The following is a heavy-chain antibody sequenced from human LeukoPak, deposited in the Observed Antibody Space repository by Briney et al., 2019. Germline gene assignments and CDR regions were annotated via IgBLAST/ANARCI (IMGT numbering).Heavy chain of an antibody. V-gene: IGHV1-2*02. J-gene: IGHJ3*02. Sequence: ASVKVSCKASGYTFTGHYLHWVRQAPGQGLEWMGWINPNSGVTSYAQRFQGRVAVTRDTSIDTAYMELSMLRSDDTAVYYCAKPVGVTNDAFDIWGQGTMVTVSS. D-gene: IGHD3-10*01. CDR1: GYTFTGHY. CDR3: AKPVGVTNDAFDI. CDR2: INPNSGVT.